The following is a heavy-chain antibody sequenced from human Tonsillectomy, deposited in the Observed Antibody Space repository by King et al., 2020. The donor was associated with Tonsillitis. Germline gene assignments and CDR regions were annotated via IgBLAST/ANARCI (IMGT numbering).Heavy chain of an antibody. CDR3: ARVHSGGWWYFAL. CDR2: IYYSGST. D-gene: IGHD6-25*01. J-gene: IGHJ2*01. CDR1: GGSISSYY. Sequence: VQLQESGPGLVKPSETLSLTCTVSGGSISSYYWSWIRQPPGKGLEWIGYIYYSGSTNYNPSLKSRVTISVDTSKNQFSLKVTPVTAADTATYYSARVHSGGWWYFALWGRGTLVTVSS. V-gene: IGHV4-59*01.